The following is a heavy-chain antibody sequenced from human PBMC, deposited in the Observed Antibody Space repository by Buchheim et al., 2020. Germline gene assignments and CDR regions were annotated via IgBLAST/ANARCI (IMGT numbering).Heavy chain of an antibody. CDR2: ISSSSSTI. CDR1: GFTFSSYS. V-gene: IGHV3-48*01. Sequence: EVQLVESGVGLVQPGGSLRLSCAASGFTFSSYSMNWVRQAPGKGLEWVSYISSSSSTIYYADSVKGRFTISRDNAKNSLYLQMNSLRAEDTAVYYCARSDVDYYYYYMDVWGKGTT. D-gene: IGHD2-21*01. CDR3: ARSDVDYYYYYMDV. J-gene: IGHJ6*03.